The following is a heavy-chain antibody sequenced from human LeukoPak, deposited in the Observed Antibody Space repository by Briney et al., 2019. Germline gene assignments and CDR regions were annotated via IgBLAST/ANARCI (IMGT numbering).Heavy chain of an antibody. CDR3: ARAVYGSGSPFDY. CDR2: VDYSGGT. V-gene: IGHV4-39*07. J-gene: IGHJ4*02. Sequence: SETLSLTCTVSGDSFSSVTDYWAWIRQPPGKGLEWIASVDYSGGTYYNPSLESRVAISADMSKNQFSLKLSSVTAADTAVYSCARAVYGSGSPFDYWGQGTLVTVSS. D-gene: IGHD3-10*01. CDR1: GDSFSSVTDY.